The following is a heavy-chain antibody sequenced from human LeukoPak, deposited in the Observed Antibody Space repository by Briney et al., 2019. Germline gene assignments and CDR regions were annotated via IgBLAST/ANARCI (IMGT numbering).Heavy chain of an antibody. D-gene: IGHD6-19*01. CDR1: GFTFSTYA. Sequence: GGSLRLSCAASGFTFSTYAMSWVRQAPGKGLEWVSAISGSGGSRHYADSVKGRFTISRDNSKNTLYLQMNSLRAEDTAVYYCAKGYTSGWSGFSAFDYWGQGTLVTVSS. CDR2: ISGSGGSR. V-gene: IGHV3-23*01. CDR3: AKGYTSGWSGFSAFDY. J-gene: IGHJ4*02.